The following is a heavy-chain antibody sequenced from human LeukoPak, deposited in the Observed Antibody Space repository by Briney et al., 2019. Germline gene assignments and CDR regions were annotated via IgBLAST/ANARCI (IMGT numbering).Heavy chain of an antibody. D-gene: IGHD3-9*01. Sequence: PSETVSLLCALYGAFFSGYYWSWLRQPAGRGVEWLGEMNQGGSNNYHTPLKGRVTISVDTSKNQFYLKLSSVTAADTAVYYCARGDLRYDILTGYYNPWGQGTLVTVSS. CDR1: GAFFSGYY. V-gene: IGHV4-34*01. CDR3: ARGDLRYDILTGYYNP. J-gene: IGHJ5*02. CDR2: MNQGGSN.